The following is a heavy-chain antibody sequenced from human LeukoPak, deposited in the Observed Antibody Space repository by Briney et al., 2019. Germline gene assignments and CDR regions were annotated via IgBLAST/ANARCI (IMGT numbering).Heavy chain of an antibody. CDR2: FDPEDGET. V-gene: IGHV1-24*01. J-gene: IGHJ4*02. D-gene: IGHD3-10*01. Sequence: ASVKVSCKVSGYTLTELSMHWVRQAPGKGLEWMGGFDPEDGETIYAQKFQGRVTMTEDTSTDTAYMELSSLRSEDTAVYYCATLGRFGESTGYWGQGTLVTVSS. CDR1: GYTLTELS. CDR3: ATLGRFGESTGY.